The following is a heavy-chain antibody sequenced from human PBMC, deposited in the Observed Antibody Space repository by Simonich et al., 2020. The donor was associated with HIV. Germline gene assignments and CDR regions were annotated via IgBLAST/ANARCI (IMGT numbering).Heavy chain of an antibody. CDR1: GGTFSSFT. Sequence: QVQLVQSGAEVKKPGSSVKVSCKASGGTFSSFTISWVRQAPGLGFGRVGGNNPIFDKAKYEQMCQGRVKITADESTSTAYMELSSLRSEDTGIYYCARKGGGRGVYYFDYWGQGTLVTVSS. CDR3: ARKGGGRGVYYFDY. D-gene: IGHD3-10*01. CDR2: NNPIFDKA. J-gene: IGHJ4*02. V-gene: IGHV1-69*13.